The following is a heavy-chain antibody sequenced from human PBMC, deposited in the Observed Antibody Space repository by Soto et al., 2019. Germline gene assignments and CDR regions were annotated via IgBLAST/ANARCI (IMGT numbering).Heavy chain of an antibody. J-gene: IGHJ6*02. CDR2: IYYSGST. Sequence: LCGGSISSSSYYWGWIRQPPGKGLEWIGSIYYSGSTYYNPSLKSRVTISVDTSKNQFSLKLSSVTAADTAVYYCAGQVRQQLEASYYYYYGMDVWGQGTTVTVSS. V-gene: IGHV4-39*01. CDR1: GGSISSSSYY. CDR3: AGQVRQQLEASYYYYYGMDV. D-gene: IGHD6-13*01.